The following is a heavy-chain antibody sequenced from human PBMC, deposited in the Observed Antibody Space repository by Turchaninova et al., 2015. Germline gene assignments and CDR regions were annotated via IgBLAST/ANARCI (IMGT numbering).Heavy chain of an antibody. V-gene: IGHV4-30-4*01. CDR3: ARQGQLGSTTGYFDY. J-gene: IGHJ4*02. CDR1: GGSISSGDYY. CDR2: IYYSGST. Sequence: QVPLQESGPGLVKPSQPLSLTCTVSGGSISSGDYYWTWLRQPPGKGQECIGYIYYSGSTYYNPSLKSRVSISVDTSKNQFSLKLNSVTAADTAVYYCARQGQLGSTTGYFDYWGQGTLVTVSS. D-gene: IGHD7-27*01.